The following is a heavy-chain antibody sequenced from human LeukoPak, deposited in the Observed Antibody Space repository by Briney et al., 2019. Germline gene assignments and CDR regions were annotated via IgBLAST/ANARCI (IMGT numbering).Heavy chain of an antibody. CDR1: GFTFSSYS. D-gene: IGHD2-2*01. V-gene: IGHV3-21*01. CDR3: ARPKDWSVLLSGFDP. Sequence: PGGSLRLSCAASGFTFSSYSMNWVRQAPGKGLEWVSSISSSSTYIYYADSVKGRFTISRDNAKNSLYLQMNSLSAEDTAVYYCARPKDWSVLLSGFDPWGQGTLVTVSS. J-gene: IGHJ5*02. CDR2: ISSSSTYI.